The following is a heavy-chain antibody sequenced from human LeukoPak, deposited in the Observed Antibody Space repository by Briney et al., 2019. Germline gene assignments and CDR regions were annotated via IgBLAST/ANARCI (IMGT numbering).Heavy chain of an antibody. CDR3: ARTFLTEHFDY. CDR1: GGSISSSSYY. D-gene: IGHD3-9*01. J-gene: IGHJ4*02. V-gene: IGHV4-39*07. Sequence: KTSETLSLTCTVSGGSISSSSYYWGWIRQPPGKGLEWIGSIYYSGSTYCNPSHKSRVTISVDTSKNQFSLRLSSVAAADTALYYCARTFLTEHFDYWGQGTLVTVSS. CDR2: IYYSGST.